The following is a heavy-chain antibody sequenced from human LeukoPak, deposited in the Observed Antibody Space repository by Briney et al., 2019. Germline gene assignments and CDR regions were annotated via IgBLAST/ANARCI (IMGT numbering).Heavy chain of an antibody. CDR2: INTNTGNP. CDR1: GYTFTSYA. D-gene: IGHD6-13*01. CDR3: ARVQKSSWFRYYFDY. V-gene: IGHV7-4-1*02. Sequence: GASVKVSCKASGYTFTSYAMNWVRQATGQGLEWMGWINTNTGNPTYAQGFTGRFVFSLDTSVSTAYLQISSLKAEDTAVYYCARVQKSSWFRYYFDYWGQGTLVTVSS. J-gene: IGHJ4*02.